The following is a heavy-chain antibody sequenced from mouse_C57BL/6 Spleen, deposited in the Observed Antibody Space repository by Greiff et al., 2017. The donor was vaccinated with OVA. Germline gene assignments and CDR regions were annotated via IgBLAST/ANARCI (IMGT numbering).Heavy chain of an antibody. CDR3: AKRAQATTWFAY. CDR2: INPGSGGT. V-gene: IGHV1-54*01. J-gene: IGHJ3*01. Sequence: VQLQQSGTELVRPGTSVKVSCKASGYAFTNYLIEWVKQRPGQGLEWIGVINPGSGGTNYNEKFKGKATLTADKSSSTAYMQLSSLTSEDSAVYFCAKRAQATTWFAYWGQGTLVTVSA. CDR1: GYAFTNYL. D-gene: IGHD3-2*02.